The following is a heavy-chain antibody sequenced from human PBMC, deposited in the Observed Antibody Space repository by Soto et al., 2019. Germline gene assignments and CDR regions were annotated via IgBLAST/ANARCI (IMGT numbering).Heavy chain of an antibody. J-gene: IGHJ5*02. CDR1: GFIFENFV. CDR3: AKNQGVELVPLATVDWFDP. D-gene: IGHD1-26*01. CDR2: ISGSGFKK. V-gene: IGHV3-23*01. Sequence: LRLSCAASGFIFENFVMSWVRQAPGKGQEWISCISGSGFKKYYADSVKGRFTISRDNSKSTVYLELNNLSAEDTAVYHCAKNQGVELVPLATVDWFDPWGQGSVVTVSS.